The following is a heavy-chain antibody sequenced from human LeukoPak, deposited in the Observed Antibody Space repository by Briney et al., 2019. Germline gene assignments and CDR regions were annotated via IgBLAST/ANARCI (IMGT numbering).Heavy chain of an antibody. D-gene: IGHD2-2*01. CDR1: GFTFSSYW. Sequence: GSLRLSCAASGFTFSSYWMSWVRQAPGKGLEWVANIKPDGSEKYYVDSVKGRFTISRDNSKNTLYLQMNSLRAEDTAVYYCARPSTLYCSSTSCYRTEYFQHWGQGTLVTVSS. J-gene: IGHJ1*01. CDR3: ARPSTLYCSSTSCYRTEYFQH. V-gene: IGHV3-7*01. CDR2: IKPDGSEK.